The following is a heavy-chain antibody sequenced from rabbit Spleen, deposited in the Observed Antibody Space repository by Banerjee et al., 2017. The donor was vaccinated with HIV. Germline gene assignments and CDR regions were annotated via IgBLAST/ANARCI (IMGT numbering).Heavy chain of an antibody. J-gene: IGHJ4*01. V-gene: IGHV1S45*01. CDR3: VRDLENYVGSSYLDL. CDR2: IYAPASGDT. CDR1: AFSFNSNW. D-gene: IGHD8-1*01. Sequence: QQQLEESGGDLVQPEGSLTLTCTASAFSFNSNWVCWVRQAPGKGLEWIACIYAPASGDTDYANWATGRFTISKTSPTTVTLQMTSLTAADTATYFCVRDLENYVGSSYLDLWGQGTPVTVS.